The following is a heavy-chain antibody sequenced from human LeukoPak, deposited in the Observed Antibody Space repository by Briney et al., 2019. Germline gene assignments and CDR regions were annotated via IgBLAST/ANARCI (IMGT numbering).Heavy chain of an antibody. Sequence: GGSLRLSCAASGFTFSDYYMSWIRQAPGKGLEWVSYISSSSSYTNYADSVKGRFTISRDNAKNSLYLQMNSLRAEDTAVYYCARVEAAGSGYYFDYWGQGTLVTVSS. CDR2: ISSSSSYT. CDR1: GFTFSDYY. CDR3: ARVEAAGSGYYFDY. V-gene: IGHV3-11*06. J-gene: IGHJ4*02. D-gene: IGHD6-13*01.